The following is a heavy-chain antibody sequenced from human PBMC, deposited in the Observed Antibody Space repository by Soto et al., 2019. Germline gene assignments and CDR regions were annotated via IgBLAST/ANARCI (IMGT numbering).Heavy chain of an antibody. D-gene: IGHD2-15*01. CDR3: ARLGDAAGVDY. J-gene: IGHJ4*02. Sequence: PSETLSLTCTVSGGSISSYYWSWIRQPPGKGLEWIGYIYYSGSTNYNPSLKSRVTISVDTSKNQFSLKLSSVTAADTAVYYCARLGDAAGVDYWGQGTLVTVSS. CDR1: GGSISSYY. V-gene: IGHV4-59*08. CDR2: IYYSGST.